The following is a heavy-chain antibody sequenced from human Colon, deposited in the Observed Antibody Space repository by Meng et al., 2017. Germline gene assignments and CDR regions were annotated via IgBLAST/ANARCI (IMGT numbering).Heavy chain of an antibody. Sequence: QPQLQESGPGLVKPLAALSLTCSVSGGSISTSGYYWGWIRQPPGKGLEWIGSIGHSGFTYYTPSLKSRVTVSIDTSRNQFSLWLTSVTAADTAVYYCARQGELRYCSSTSCYQDWFDPWGQGTLVTVSS. J-gene: IGHJ5*02. CDR2: IGHSGFT. CDR1: GGSISTSGYY. CDR3: ARQGELRYCSSTSCYQDWFDP. D-gene: IGHD2-2*01. V-gene: IGHV4-39*01.